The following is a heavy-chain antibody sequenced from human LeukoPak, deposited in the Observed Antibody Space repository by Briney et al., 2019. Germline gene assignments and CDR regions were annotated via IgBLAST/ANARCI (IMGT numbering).Heavy chain of an antibody. CDR1: GGSFSNYI. D-gene: IGHD3-10*01. Sequence: GASVKVSCKAAGGSFSNYIINWVRQAPGQGLVWMGRFIPMFGIPHYAQKFQGRVTITADKSTTTAYMGLSSLRSEDTAIYYCARVGAHDGGYWGQGTLVTVSS. J-gene: IGHJ4*02. CDR2: FIPMFGIP. V-gene: IGHV1-69*02. CDR3: ARVGAHDGGY.